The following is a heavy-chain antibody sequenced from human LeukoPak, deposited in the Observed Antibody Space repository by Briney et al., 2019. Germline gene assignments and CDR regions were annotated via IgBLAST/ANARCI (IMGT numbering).Heavy chain of an antibody. V-gene: IGHV4-34*01. CDR3: ARMTTGHDY. CDR1: GTSFTSYY. D-gene: IGHD4-17*01. Sequence: SETLSLTCGVSGTSFTSYYWSWIRQTPGKGLEWIGEVNHSGYTNMNPSLKSRVIISVDTSKNQFSLMMTSVTAADTAVYFCARMTTGHDYWGQGTLVTVSS. CDR2: VNHSGYT. J-gene: IGHJ4*02.